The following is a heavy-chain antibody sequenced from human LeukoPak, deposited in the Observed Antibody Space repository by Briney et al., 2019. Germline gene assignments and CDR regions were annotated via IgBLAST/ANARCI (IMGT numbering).Heavy chain of an antibody. V-gene: IGHV1-18*01. CDR3: ARGGWATVTNIYYYYYYMDV. Sequence: ASVKVSCKASGYTFISYGIGWVRQAPGQGLEWMVWISAYNGNTNYAQKLQGRVTMTTDTSTSTAYMELSSLRSEDTAVYYCARGGWATVTNIYYYYYYMDVWGKGTTVTVSS. J-gene: IGHJ6*03. CDR2: ISAYNGNT. D-gene: IGHD4-11*01. CDR1: GYTFISYG.